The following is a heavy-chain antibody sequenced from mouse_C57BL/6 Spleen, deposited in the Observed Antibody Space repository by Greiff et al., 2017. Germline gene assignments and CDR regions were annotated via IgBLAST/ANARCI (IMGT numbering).Heavy chain of an antibody. D-gene: IGHD2-5*01. Sequence: QVQLQQSGPELVKPGASVKISCKASGYAFSSSWMNWVKQRPGKGLEWIGRIYPGDGDTDYNGKFKGKATLTADKSSSTAYMQLSSLTSEDTAVYFCARSIVATACVWGTGTTVTVSS. CDR3: ARSIVATACV. CDR1: GYAFSSSW. J-gene: IGHJ1*03. V-gene: IGHV1-82*01. CDR2: IYPGDGDT.